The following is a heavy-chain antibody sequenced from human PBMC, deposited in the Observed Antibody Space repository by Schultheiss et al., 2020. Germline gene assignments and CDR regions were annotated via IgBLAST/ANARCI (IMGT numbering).Heavy chain of an antibody. J-gene: IGHJ3*02. Sequence: GGSLRLSCKASGYTFTGYYMHWVRQAPGQGLEWMGWINPNSGGTNYAQKFQGRVTMTRDTSISTAYMELSRLRSDDTAVYYCARDYYDSSFDIWGQGTMVTVSS. D-gene: IGHD3-22*01. CDR3: ARDYYDSSFDI. V-gene: IGHV1-2*02. CDR2: INPNSGGT. CDR1: GYTFTGYY.